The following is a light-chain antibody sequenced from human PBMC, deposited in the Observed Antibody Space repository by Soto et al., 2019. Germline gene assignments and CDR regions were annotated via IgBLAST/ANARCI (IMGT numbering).Light chain of an antibody. V-gene: IGKV1-6*01. CDR3: LQDYNYPFT. Sequence: IQMTQSPSSLSASVGDRVTITCRASQDIRKDLAWYQQKPGKAPQIRIYGASTLQTGVASRFSGSGSATDFTLTISSLQPEDSAAYYCLQDYNYPFTFGQGTKVDIK. J-gene: IGKJ2*01. CDR2: GAS. CDR1: QDIRKD.